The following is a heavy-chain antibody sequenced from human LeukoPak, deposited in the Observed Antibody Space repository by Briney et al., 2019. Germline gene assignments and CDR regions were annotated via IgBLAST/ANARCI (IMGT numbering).Heavy chain of an antibody. Sequence: PGGSLRLSCEASGFTFSRYWMHWVRQAPGKGLEWVSAISGSGGSTYYADSVKGRFTISRDNSKNTLYLQMNSLRAEDTAVYYCAKASRITIFGGIFSFDYWGQGTLVTVSS. D-gene: IGHD3-3*01. J-gene: IGHJ4*02. CDR3: AKASRITIFGGIFSFDY. V-gene: IGHV3-23*01. CDR1: GFTFSRYW. CDR2: ISGSGGST.